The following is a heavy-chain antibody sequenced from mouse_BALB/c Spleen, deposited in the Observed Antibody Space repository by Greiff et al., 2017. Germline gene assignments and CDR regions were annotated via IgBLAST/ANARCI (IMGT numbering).Heavy chain of an antibody. V-gene: IGHV5-9-4*01. D-gene: IGHD2-1*01. CDR1: GFTFSSYA. CDR2: ISSGGSYT. Sequence: EVKLMESGGGLVKPGGSLKLSCAASGFTFSSYAMSWVRQSPEKRLEWVAEISSGGSYTYYPDTVTGRFTISRDNAKNTLYLEMSSLRSEDTAMYYCARDQGGNYVGFAYWGQGTLVTVSA. J-gene: IGHJ3*01. CDR3: ARDQGGNYVGFAY.